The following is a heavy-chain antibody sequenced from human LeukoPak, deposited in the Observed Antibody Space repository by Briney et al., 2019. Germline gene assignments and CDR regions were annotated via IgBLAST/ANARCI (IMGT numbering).Heavy chain of an antibody. CDR1: GGSFSGYY. J-gene: IGHJ4*02. V-gene: IGHV4-34*01. Sequence: PSETLSLTCAVYGGSFSGYYWSWIRQPPGKGLEWIGEINHSGSTNYNPSLKSRVTISVDTSKNQFSLKLSSVTAADTAVYYCARGPLYYYGSGSYLVYFDCWGQGTLVTVSS. CDR3: ARGPLYYYGSGSYLVYFDC. D-gene: IGHD3-10*01. CDR2: INHSGST.